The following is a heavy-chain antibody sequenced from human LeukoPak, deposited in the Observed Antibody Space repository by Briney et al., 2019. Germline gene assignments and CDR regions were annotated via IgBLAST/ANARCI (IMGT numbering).Heavy chain of an antibody. J-gene: IGHJ4*02. Sequence: ASVKVSCKASGYTFTGYYMHWVRQAPGQGLEWMGWINPNSGGTNYAQKFQGRVTMTRDTSISTAYMELSRLGSDDTAVYYCARAGRDVGATPPDYWGQGTLVTVSS. V-gene: IGHV1-2*02. D-gene: IGHD1-26*01. CDR3: ARAGRDVGATPPDY. CDR1: GYTFTGYY. CDR2: INPNSGGT.